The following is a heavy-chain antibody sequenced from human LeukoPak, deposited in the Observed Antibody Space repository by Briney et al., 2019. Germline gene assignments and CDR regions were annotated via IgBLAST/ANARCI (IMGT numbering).Heavy chain of an antibody. D-gene: IGHD4/OR15-4a*01. V-gene: IGHV4-39*02. J-gene: IGHJ2*01. CDR3: ARGRRIVVLPGRGYFDL. CDR1: GDSICSSSYY. CDR2: IYYAGST. Sequence: SETLSLTCNVSGDSICSSSYYWSWIRVPPGKGLEWIGSIYYAGSTYYNPSLKSRVTLSVDTSTNHFSLNIKSVTAADTAMYYCARGRRIVVLPGRGYFDLWGRGTLVTVSS.